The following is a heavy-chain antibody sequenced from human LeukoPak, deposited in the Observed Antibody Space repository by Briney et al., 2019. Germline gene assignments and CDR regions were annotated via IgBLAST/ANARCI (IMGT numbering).Heavy chain of an antibody. V-gene: IGHV4-38-2*01. J-gene: IGHJ4*02. CDR1: GYSISSGYY. D-gene: IGHD3-3*01. Sequence: PSETLSLTCAVSGYSISSGYYWGWIRQPPGKGLEWIGGIYHSGSTYYNPSLKSRVTISVDTSKNQFSLKLSSVTAADTAVYYCARRITIFGVVIMEYFDYWGQGTLVTVSS. CDR3: ARRITIFGVVIMEYFDY. CDR2: IYHSGST.